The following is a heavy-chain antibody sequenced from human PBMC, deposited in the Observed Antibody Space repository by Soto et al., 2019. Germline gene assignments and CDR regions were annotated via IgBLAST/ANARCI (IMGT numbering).Heavy chain of an antibody. J-gene: IGHJ4*02. V-gene: IGHV1-69*01. CDR3: ARVWGYDSNYYYYSY. D-gene: IGHD3-22*01. Sequence: QVQLVQSGAEVRKPGSSVKVSCKASGGTFSRHAISWVRQAPGQGLEWMGGIIPIFGTANHAQKFQGRVTIIADDSTSTVYMELSSLRSEDTAMYYCARVWGYDSNYYYYSYWGQGSLVIVSS. CDR2: IIPIFGTA. CDR1: GGTFSRHA.